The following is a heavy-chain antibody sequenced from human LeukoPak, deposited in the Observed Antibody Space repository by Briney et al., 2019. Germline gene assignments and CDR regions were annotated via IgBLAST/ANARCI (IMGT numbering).Heavy chain of an antibody. D-gene: IGHD2-8*01. Sequence: GGPLRLSCAASGFTFSSYSMNWVRQAPGKGLEWVSSISSSSSYIYYADSVKGRFTISRDNAKNSLYLQMNSLRAEDTAVYYCARDPTYCTNGVCYTVYYYGMDVWGQGTTVTVSS. CDR3: ARDPTYCTNGVCYTVYYYGMDV. CDR2: ISSSSSYI. J-gene: IGHJ6*02. V-gene: IGHV3-21*01. CDR1: GFTFSSYS.